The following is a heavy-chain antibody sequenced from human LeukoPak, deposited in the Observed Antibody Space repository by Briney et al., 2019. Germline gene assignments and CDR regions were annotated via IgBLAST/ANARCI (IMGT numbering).Heavy chain of an antibody. CDR3: AKDVGKWESLHFFDY. CDR1: GFTVSSNY. J-gene: IGHJ4*02. V-gene: IGHV3-53*01. D-gene: IGHD1-26*01. CDR2: IYSGGST. Sequence: GGSLRLSCAASGFTVSSNYMSWVRQAPGKGLEWVSVIYSGGSTYYADSVKGRFTISRDNSRNTLYLQVNSLRGDDTAVYYCAKDVGKWESLHFFDYWGQGTLVTVSS.